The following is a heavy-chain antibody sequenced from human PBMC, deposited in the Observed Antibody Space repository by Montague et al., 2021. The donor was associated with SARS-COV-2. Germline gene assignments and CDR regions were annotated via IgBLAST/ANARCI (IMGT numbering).Heavy chain of an antibody. CDR2: IYSGGSST. CDR1: GFTFSSYA. D-gene: IGHD3-3*01. V-gene: IGHV3-23*03. Sequence: SLRLSCAASGFTFSSYAMTWVRQAPGKGLEWVSVIYSGGSSTYYADSVKGRFTISRDNSKNTLYLQMNSLRAEDTAVYYCAKDARYDFWSVHYLDYWGQGTLVTVSS. J-gene: IGHJ4*02. CDR3: AKDARYDFWSVHYLDY.